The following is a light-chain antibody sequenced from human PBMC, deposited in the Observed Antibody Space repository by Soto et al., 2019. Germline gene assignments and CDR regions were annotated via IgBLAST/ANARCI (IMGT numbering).Light chain of an antibody. V-gene: IGKV2-28*01. Sequence: DIVMTQSPLSLPVTPGEPASISCRSSQSLLHSNGDNYLDWYLQKPGQSPQLXXYLGSNRANGVPARFGGSGSGTDFTLTINSLEPEDFAVYYCQQRNVWPPITFGQGTRLEIK. CDR1: QSLLHSNGDNY. CDR3: QQRNVWPPIT. CDR2: LGS. J-gene: IGKJ5*01.